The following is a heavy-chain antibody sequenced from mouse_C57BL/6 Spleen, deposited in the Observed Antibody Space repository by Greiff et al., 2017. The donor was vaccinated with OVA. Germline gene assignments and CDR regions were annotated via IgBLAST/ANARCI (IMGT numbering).Heavy chain of an antibody. V-gene: IGHV1-5*01. CDR2: IYPGNSDS. J-gene: IGHJ2*02. D-gene: IGHD3-1*01. CDR3: TRSGVHYIDY. Sequence: EVQLQQSGTVLARPGASVKMSCKTSGYTFTSYWMHWVKQRPGQGLEWIGAIYPGNSDSSYNQKFKGKAKLTAVTSDSTTYMELSSLTNEDSAVYYCTRSGVHYIDYWGQGTSLTVSS. CDR1: GYTFTSYW.